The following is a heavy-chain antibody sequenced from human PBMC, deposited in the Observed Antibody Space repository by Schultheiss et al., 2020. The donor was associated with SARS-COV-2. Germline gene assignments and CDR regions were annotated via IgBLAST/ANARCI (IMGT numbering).Heavy chain of an antibody. CDR1: GGSISSYY. CDR3: ATTALWHGSYFDH. Sequence: SETLSLTCTVSGGSISSYYWSWIRQPPGKGLEWIGYISSSGTTNYNPSLTSRVTVSLDTSNNQFSLKLTSVTAADRAVYYCATTALWHGSYFDHWGQGVPVTVSS. CDR2: ISSSGTT. D-gene: IGHD1-26*01. J-gene: IGHJ4*02. V-gene: IGHV4-4*09.